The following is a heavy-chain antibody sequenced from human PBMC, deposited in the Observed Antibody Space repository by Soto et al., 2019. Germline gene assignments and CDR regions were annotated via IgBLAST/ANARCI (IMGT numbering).Heavy chain of an antibody. CDR1: GFTFSSYS. J-gene: IGHJ3*02. Sequence: EVQLVESGGVSVQPGGSLRLSCAASGFTFSSYSMNWVRQAPGKGLEWVSSISSSSSYIYYADSVKGRFTISRDNAKNSLYLQMNSLRAEDTAVYYCAIAPSRGNDAFDIWGQGTMVTVSS. CDR2: ISSSSSYI. CDR3: AIAPSRGNDAFDI. V-gene: IGHV3-21*01.